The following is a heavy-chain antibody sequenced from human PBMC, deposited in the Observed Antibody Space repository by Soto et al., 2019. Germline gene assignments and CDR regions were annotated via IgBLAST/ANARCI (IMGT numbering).Heavy chain of an antibody. CDR2: ISGSGGST. CDR3: AKDLIAVVWYGLDY. CDR1: GFTFSSYA. V-gene: IGHV3-23*01. J-gene: IGHJ4*02. D-gene: IGHD6-19*01. Sequence: EVQLLESGGGLVQPGGSLRLSCAASGFTFSSYAMSWVRQAPGKGLEWVSAISGSGGSTYYADSVKGRFTISRDNSKNTRYLQMNSLGAEDTAVYYCAKDLIAVVWYGLDYWGQGTLVTVSS.